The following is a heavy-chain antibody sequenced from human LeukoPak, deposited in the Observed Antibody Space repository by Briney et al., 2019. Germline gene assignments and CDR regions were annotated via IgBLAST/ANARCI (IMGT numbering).Heavy chain of an antibody. CDR3: ARDLEYSYGYPTAFYYYYGMDV. Sequence: GGSLRLSCAASGFTFSSYEMNWVRQAPGKGLEWVSYISSSGSTIYYADSVKGRFTISRDNAKNSLYLQMNSLRAEDTAVCYCARDLEYSYGYPTAFYYYYGMDVWGQGTTVTVSS. V-gene: IGHV3-48*03. J-gene: IGHJ6*02. CDR1: GFTFSSYE. D-gene: IGHD5-18*01. CDR2: ISSSGSTI.